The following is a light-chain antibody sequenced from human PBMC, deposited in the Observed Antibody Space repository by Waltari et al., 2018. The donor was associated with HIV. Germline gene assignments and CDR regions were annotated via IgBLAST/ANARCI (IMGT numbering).Light chain of an antibody. Sequence: EIVMTQSPPTLSVSPGQRVTLSCRASQSISARVPGYQQRPGQAPRLLIYEAATRPTGIPARFSGSGSGTEFTLTISSLQSEDFATYFCQQYDSGPRGITFGQGTMLEIK. CDR1: QSISAR. V-gene: IGKV3-15*01. J-gene: IGKJ2*01. CDR3: QQYDSGPRGIT. CDR2: EAA.